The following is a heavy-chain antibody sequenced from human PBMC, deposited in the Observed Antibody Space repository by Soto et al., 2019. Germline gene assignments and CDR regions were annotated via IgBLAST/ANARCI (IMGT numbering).Heavy chain of an antibody. V-gene: IGHV3-30-3*01. CDR1: GFTVSSYA. D-gene: IGHD4-4*01. J-gene: IGHJ2*01. CDR2: ISYDGRNK. CDR3: ARPLWRDDYNWGYFDL. Sequence: QVQLVESGGGVVQPGRSLRLSCAASGFTVSSYAMHWVRQAPGTGLEWVAVISYDGRNKYYADSVKGRFTISRDNSKNTLYMQMNSLRAEDTAVYYCARPLWRDDYNWGYFDLWGRGTLVTVSS.